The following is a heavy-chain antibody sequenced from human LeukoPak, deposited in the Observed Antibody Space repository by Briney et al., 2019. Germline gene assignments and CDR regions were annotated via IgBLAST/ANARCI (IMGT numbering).Heavy chain of an antibody. CDR2: ISAAADST. J-gene: IGHJ4*02. CDR3: ARTRVFDY. Sequence: GGSLRLSCAASGFIFNTYAMAWVRQAPGKGLEWVSTISAAADSTYHADSVKGRFIISRDNSKNTLFIQMNSLRAEDTAVYYCARTRVFDYWGQGTLVTVSS. CDR1: GFIFNTYA. V-gene: IGHV3-23*01. D-gene: IGHD6-13*01.